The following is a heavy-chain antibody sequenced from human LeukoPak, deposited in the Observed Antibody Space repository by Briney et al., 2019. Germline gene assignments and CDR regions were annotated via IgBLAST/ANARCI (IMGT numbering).Heavy chain of an antibody. V-gene: IGHV4-34*01. CDR1: GGSFSGYY. CDR3: ARGDYGGNSQYWYFDP. CDR2: INHSGST. D-gene: IGHD4-23*01. J-gene: IGHJ2*01. Sequence: SETLSLTCAVYGGSFSGYYWSWIRQPPGKGLEWIGEINHSGSTNYNPSLKSRVTISLDTSNNQFSLKLTSVTAADTAVYYCARGDYGGNSQYWYFDPWGRGTLVTVSS.